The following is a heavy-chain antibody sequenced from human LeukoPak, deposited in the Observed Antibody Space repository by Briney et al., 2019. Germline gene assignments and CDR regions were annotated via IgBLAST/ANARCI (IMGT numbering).Heavy chain of an antibody. J-gene: IGHJ4*02. Sequence: GGSLRLSCAASGFTFSSYAMSWVRQAPGKGLEWVSAISGSGGSTYYADSVKGRFTISRDNSKNTLYLQMNSLRAEDTAVYYCAKDLGITMIVERGYWGQGTLVTVSS. CDR1: GFTFSSYA. V-gene: IGHV3-23*01. CDR3: AKDLGITMIVERGY. D-gene: IGHD3-22*01. CDR2: ISGSGGST.